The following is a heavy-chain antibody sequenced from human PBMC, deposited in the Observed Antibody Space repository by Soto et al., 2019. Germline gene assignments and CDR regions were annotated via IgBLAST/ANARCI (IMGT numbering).Heavy chain of an antibody. J-gene: IGHJ5*02. Sequence: PSETLSLTCTVAGASISGYYWSWIRKSAGKGLEWIGRIYATGTTDYNPSLNSRVMMSVDTSKKQFSLKLSSVTAADTAVYDCLRDGRKHLRDWLDTWGPGISLKVSS. CDR1: GASISGYY. V-gene: IGHV4-4*07. D-gene: IGHD3-3*02. CDR2: IYATGTT. CDR3: LRDGRKHLRDWLDT.